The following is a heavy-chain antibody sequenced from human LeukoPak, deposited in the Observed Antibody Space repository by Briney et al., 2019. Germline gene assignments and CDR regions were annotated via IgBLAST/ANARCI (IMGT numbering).Heavy chain of an antibody. CDR2: ITPDGTYT. Sequence: PGGSLRLSCVASGFTFSSYWMHWVRQAPGKGLVWVSRITPDGTYTSYADSVKGRFTISRDNAKNTLYLQMNSLRAEDTAVYYCASDSSGWRGYYWGQGTLVTVSS. CDR3: ASDSSGWRGYY. J-gene: IGHJ4*02. CDR1: GFTFSSYW. D-gene: IGHD6-19*01. V-gene: IGHV3-74*01.